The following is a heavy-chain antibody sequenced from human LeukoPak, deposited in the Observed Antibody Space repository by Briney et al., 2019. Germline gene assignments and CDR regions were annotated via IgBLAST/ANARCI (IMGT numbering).Heavy chain of an antibody. D-gene: IGHD4-23*01. Sequence: PSETLSLTCTVSGGSIRTYYWSRIRQPSGKGLEWIGYIYYSGSTNYNPSLKSRVTISVDTSKNQFSLKLSSVTAADTAVYYCARHPDYGGNSLNFDYWGQGTLVTVSS. CDR2: IYYSGST. V-gene: IGHV4-59*08. CDR1: GGSIRTYY. CDR3: ARHPDYGGNSLNFDY. J-gene: IGHJ4*02.